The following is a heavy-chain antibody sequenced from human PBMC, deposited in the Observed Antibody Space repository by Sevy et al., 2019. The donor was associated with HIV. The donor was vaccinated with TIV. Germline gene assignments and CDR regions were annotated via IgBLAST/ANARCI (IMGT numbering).Heavy chain of an antibody. V-gene: IGHV3-23*01. J-gene: IGHJ1*01. CDR3: PRYIVVVGYFQH. D-gene: IGHD2-21*01. CDR1: GFTFSSYA. CDR2: ISGSGGST. Sequence: GGSLRLSCAASGFTFSSYAMSWVRQAPGKGLEWVSAISGSGGSTYYADSVKGRFTISRDNSKNTLYLQMNSLRAEDTAVYYCPRYIVVVGYFQHWGQGTLVTVSS.